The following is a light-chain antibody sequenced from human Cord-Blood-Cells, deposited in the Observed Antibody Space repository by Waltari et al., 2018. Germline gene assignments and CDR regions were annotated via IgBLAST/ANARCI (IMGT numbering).Light chain of an antibody. V-gene: IGKV3-11*01. CDR3: QQRSNWPWT. CDR1: QSVSSY. J-gene: IGKJ1*01. CDR2: DAS. Sequence: EIVFTQSPATLSFSPGERATLSCSASQSVSSYLAWYQQKPGQAPRLLIYDASNRATGIPARFSGSGSGTDFTLTISSLEPEDFAVYYCQQRSNWPWTFGQGTKVEIK.